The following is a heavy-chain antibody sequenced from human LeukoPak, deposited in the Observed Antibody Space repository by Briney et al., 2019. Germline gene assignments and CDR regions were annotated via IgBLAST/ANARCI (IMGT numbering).Heavy chain of an antibody. CDR3: AHNYYDSSGYYYVWDY. J-gene: IGHJ4*02. CDR1: GYTFTSYG. Sequence: ASVNVSCKASGYTFTSYGISWVRQAPGQGLEWMGWISAYNGNTNYAQKLQGRVTMTTDTSTSTAYMELRSLRSDDTAVYYCAHNYYDSSGYYYVWDYWGQGTLVTVSS. D-gene: IGHD3-22*01. V-gene: IGHV1-18*01. CDR2: ISAYNGNT.